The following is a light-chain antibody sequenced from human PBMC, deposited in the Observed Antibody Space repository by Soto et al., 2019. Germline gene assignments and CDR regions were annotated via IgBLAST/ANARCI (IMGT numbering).Light chain of an antibody. CDR2: NVS. CDR3: SSYTTNGVGV. J-gene: IGLJ2*01. CDR1: DSDVGGYNY. V-gene: IGLV2-14*03. Sequence: QSVLTQPDSVSGSPGQSITISCTGTDSDVGGYNYVSWYQHHPGNAPKVMIYNVSYRPSGVSNRFSGSKSGNTASLTISVLQAEDEADYYCSSYTTNGVGVFGGGTKLTVL.